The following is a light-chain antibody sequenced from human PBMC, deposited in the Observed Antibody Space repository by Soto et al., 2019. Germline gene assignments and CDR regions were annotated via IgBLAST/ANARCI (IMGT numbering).Light chain of an antibody. CDR1: QSVGRD. CDR2: GAS. V-gene: IGKV3-15*01. Sequence: EIVMTQSPATLSVSPGEGATLSCRASQSVGRDLAWYQQKPGQAPRLLIYGASTRATGIPARFTGSGSGTEFTLAINSLQSEGFATYYCQQYDTYWTFGQGTKVEFK. J-gene: IGKJ1*01. CDR3: QQYDTYWT.